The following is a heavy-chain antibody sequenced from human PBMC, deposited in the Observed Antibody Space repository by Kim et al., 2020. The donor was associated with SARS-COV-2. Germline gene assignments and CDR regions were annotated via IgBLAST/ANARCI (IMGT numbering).Heavy chain of an antibody. J-gene: IGHJ6*01. CDR2: INHSGST. D-gene: IGHD3-3*01. Sequence: SETLSLTCAVYGGSFSGYYWSWIRQPPGKGLEWIGEINHSGSTNYNPSLKSRVTISVDTSKNQFSLKLSSVTAADTAVYYCARNSTIFGVLIDYYYYGM. CDR1: GGSFSGYY. V-gene: IGHV4-34*01. CDR3: ARNSTIFGVLIDYYYYGM.